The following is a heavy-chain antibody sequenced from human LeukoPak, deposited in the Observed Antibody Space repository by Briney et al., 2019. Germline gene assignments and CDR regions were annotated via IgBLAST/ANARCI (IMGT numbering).Heavy chain of an antibody. D-gene: IGHD6-19*01. Sequence: PGGSLRLSCEASGFTFNTYWMQWVRQAPGKGPVWVSRINSDGSSTVYPDSVKGRFTISRDNAKNSLYLQMNSLRAEDTALYYCARDRAVAGKGVFDYWGQGTLVTVSS. CDR2: INSDGSST. CDR1: GFTFNTYW. J-gene: IGHJ4*02. CDR3: ARDRAVAGKGVFDY. V-gene: IGHV3-74*03.